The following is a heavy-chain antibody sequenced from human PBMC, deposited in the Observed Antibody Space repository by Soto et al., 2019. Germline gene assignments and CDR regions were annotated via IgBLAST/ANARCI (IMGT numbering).Heavy chain of an antibody. Sequence: QVQLQESGPGLVKPSQTLSLTCAISGDSVSSNSAAWNWIRLSPSRGLEWLARTYYRSRWYNDYAVSVRSRVTVNPDTSKNQFSLQLTSVTTEDTAVYSCAGTTSHKWYYMDVWGKGTTVTVSS. CDR3: AGTTSHKWYYMDV. V-gene: IGHV6-1*01. CDR2: TYYRSRWYN. D-gene: IGHD1-7*01. J-gene: IGHJ6*03. CDR1: GDSVSSNSAA.